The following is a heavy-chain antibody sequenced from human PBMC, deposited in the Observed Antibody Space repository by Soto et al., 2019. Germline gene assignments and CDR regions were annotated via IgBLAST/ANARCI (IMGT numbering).Heavy chain of an antibody. CDR1: GFTFNNAW. CDR2: IKSTTNGGTT. D-gene: IGHD3-3*01. Sequence: GGSLRLSCAASGFTFNNAWMNWVRQAPGKGLEWVGRIKSTTNGGTTEYAAPVKGRFTISRDDSTFTLYLQMHSLKTEDTGVYYCTRRPNAGDAGVGPLDYWGQGTLVTVSS. V-gene: IGHV3-15*07. CDR3: TRRPNAGDAGVGPLDY. J-gene: IGHJ4*02.